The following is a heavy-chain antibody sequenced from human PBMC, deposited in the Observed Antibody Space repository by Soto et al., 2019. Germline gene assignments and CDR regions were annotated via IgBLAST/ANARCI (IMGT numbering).Heavy chain of an antibody. Sequence: SLRLSCAASGFTFSSYWMSWVRQAPGKGLEWVANIKQDGSEKYYVDSVKGRFTISRDNAKNSLYLQMNSLRAEDSDVYYCAGDGAGATARSYYYYYGMDVWGQGTTVTVSS. J-gene: IGHJ6*02. V-gene: IGHV3-7*01. CDR1: GFTFSSYW. CDR3: AGDGAGATARSYYYYYGMDV. CDR2: IKQDGSEK. D-gene: IGHD1-26*01.